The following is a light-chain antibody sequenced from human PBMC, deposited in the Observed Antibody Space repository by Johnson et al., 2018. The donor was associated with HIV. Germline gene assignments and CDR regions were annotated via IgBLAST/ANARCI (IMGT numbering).Light chain of an antibody. Sequence: QSVLTQPPSVSAAPGQKVTISCSGSSSNIGNNYVSWYQQLPRGAPKLLIYDNHKRPSGIPDRVSGSKSGTSATLGITGLQTGDEADYYCGTWVSSLSVYVFGTGTKVTVL. CDR3: GTWVSSLSVYV. CDR1: SSNIGNNY. V-gene: IGLV1-51*01. CDR2: DNH. J-gene: IGLJ1*01.